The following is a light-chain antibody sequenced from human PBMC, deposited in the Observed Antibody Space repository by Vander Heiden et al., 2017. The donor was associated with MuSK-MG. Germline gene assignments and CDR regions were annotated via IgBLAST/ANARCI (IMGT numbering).Light chain of an antibody. CDR2: DVS. J-gene: IGLJ3*02. V-gene: IGLV2-11*01. CDR1: SSHVGGFNN. Sequence: QSALTQPRPVPGSPGQPVTISRTAASSHVGGFNNVSCYRLPPRQAPKLMIYDVSKRPSGVPDRFSASKSGNAASLTISALEAEDDADYYCFSWAGSNTLVFGGGTKLTVL. CDR3: FSWAGSNTLV.